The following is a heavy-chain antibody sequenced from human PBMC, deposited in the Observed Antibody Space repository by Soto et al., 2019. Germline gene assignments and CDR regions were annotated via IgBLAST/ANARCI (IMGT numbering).Heavy chain of an antibody. J-gene: IGHJ5*02. CDR2: ISYHGNNK. CDR1: GFTFSSYS. V-gene: IGHV3-30*18. Sequence: QVQLVESGGGVVQPGRSLRLSCAASGFTFSSYSMHWVRQAPGKGLEWVAVISYHGNNKYYADSVKGRFTISRDNSKNTLYLQMNSLRAEDTAVYYCGKYSDYGDHRDWFDPWGQGTLVTVSS. D-gene: IGHD4-17*01. CDR3: GKYSDYGDHRDWFDP.